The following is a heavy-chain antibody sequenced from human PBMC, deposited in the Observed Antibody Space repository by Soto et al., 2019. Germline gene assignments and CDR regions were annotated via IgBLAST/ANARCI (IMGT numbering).Heavy chain of an antibody. CDR3: ARDRNWNYPPDY. D-gene: IGHD1-7*01. J-gene: IGHJ4*02. V-gene: IGHV1-2*02. Sequence: SVKVPCKASGYTFNGYYMHWVRRAPGQGLEWMGWINPNSGGTNYAQKFQGRVTMTRDTSISTAYMELSRLRSDDTAVYDCARDRNWNYPPDYWGQGTLVTVSS. CDR2: INPNSGGT. CDR1: GYTFNGYY.